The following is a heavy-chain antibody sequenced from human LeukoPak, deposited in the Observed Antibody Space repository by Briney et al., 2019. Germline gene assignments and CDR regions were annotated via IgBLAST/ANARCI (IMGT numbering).Heavy chain of an antibody. V-gene: IGHV4-59*08. CDR2: IYYTGST. D-gene: IGHD3-22*01. Sequence: SETLSLTCAVSGGSISSYYWSWIRQPPGKGLEWIAYIYYTGSTNSNPSLKSRVTISVDTSKNQFSLKLSSVTAADTAVYYCARHYYGPFGYWGQGTLVTVSS. CDR3: ARHYYGPFGY. CDR1: GGSISSYY. J-gene: IGHJ4*02.